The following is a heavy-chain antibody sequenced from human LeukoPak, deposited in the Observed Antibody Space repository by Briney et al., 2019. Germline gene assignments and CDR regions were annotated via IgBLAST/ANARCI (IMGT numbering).Heavy chain of an antibody. D-gene: IGHD2-15*01. J-gene: IGHJ4*02. CDR2: IYYSGST. Sequence: PSETLSLTCTVSGGSISSHYWSWIRQPPGKGLEWIGYIYYSGSTNYNTSLKSRVTISVDTSKNQFSLKLSSVTAADTAVYYCARGGGSDFDYWGQGTLVTVSS. CDR3: ARGGGSDFDY. CDR1: GGSISSHY. V-gene: IGHV4-59*11.